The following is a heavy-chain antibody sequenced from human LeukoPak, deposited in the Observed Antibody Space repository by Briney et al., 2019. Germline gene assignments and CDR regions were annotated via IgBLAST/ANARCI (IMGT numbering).Heavy chain of an antibody. V-gene: IGHV1-8*01. Sequence: ASVKVSCKASGYTFTSYDINWVRQATGQGLEWMGWMNPNSGNTGYAQKFQGRVTITRNTSISTAYMELSSLRSEDTAVYYCARDLAITGTWGYYYYYYMDVWDKGTTVTVSS. CDR3: ARDLAITGTWGYYYYYYMDV. CDR2: MNPNSGNT. J-gene: IGHJ6*03. CDR1: GYTFTSYD. D-gene: IGHD1-20*01.